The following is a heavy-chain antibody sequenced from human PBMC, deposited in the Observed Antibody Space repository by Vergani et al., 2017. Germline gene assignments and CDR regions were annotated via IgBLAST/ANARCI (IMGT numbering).Heavy chain of an antibody. Sequence: QVQLVQSGAEVKKPGASVKVSCKASGYTFTGYYMHWVRQAPGQGLEWMGIINPSGGSTSYAQKFQGRVTMTTDTSTSTAYMELRSLRSDDTAVYYCARDYEVVPAGANYYGMDVWGQGTTVTVSS. CDR2: INPSGGST. D-gene: IGHD2-2*01. J-gene: IGHJ6*02. V-gene: IGHV1-46*01. CDR3: ARDYEVVPAGANYYGMDV. CDR1: GYTFTGYY.